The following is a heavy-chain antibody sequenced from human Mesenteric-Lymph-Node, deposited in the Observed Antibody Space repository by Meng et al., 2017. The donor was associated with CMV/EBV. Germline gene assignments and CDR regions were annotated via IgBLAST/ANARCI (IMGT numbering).Heavy chain of an antibody. D-gene: IGHD3-22*01. J-gene: IGHJ4*02. CDR3: AKNSHDNYYDSSGYYYSPYFFDY. CDR2: ISTYNGNT. V-gene: IGHV1-18*01. Sequence: ASVKVSCKASGGTFSSYGISWVRQAPGQGLEWMGWISTYNGNTNYAQKFQGRVTLTTDTSTSTAYMELRSLRSDDTAVYYCAKNSHDNYYDSSGYYYSPYFFDYWGQGTLVTVSS. CDR1: GGTFSSYG.